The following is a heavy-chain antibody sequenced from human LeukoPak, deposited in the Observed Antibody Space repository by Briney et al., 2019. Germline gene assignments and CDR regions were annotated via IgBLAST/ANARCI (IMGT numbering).Heavy chain of an antibody. J-gene: IGHJ2*01. CDR2: INHSGST. Sequence: SETLSLTCAVYGGSFSGYYWSWIRQPPGKGLEWIGEINHSGSTNYNPSLKSRVTISVDTSKNQFSLKLSSVTAADTAVYYCASSIVGAIYWYFDLWGRGTLVTVSS. D-gene: IGHD1-26*01. V-gene: IGHV4-34*01. CDR1: GGSFSGYY. CDR3: ASSIVGAIYWYFDL.